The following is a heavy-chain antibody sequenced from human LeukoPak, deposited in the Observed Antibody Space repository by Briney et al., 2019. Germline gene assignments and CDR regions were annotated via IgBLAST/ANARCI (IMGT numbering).Heavy chain of an antibody. V-gene: IGHV1-69*13. CDR1: GGTFSSYA. CDR3: ARDGTEGFTMVRGVIMDLNWFDP. CDR2: IIPIFGTA. J-gene: IGHJ5*02. Sequence: GASVKVSCKASGGTFSSYAINWVRQAPGQGLEWMGGIIPIFGTANYAQKFQGRVTITADESTSTAYMELSSLRSEDTAVYYCARDGTEGFTMVRGVIMDLNWFDPWGQGTLVTVSS. D-gene: IGHD3-10*01.